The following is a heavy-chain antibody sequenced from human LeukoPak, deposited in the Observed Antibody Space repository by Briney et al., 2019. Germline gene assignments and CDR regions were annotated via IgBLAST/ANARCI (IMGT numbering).Heavy chain of an antibody. V-gene: IGHV3-23*01. Sequence: GSLRLSCAAAGFTFSSYAMSWVRQAPGKGLEWVSAISGSGGSTYYADSVKGRFTISRDNSKNTLYLQMNSLRAEDTAVYYCAKELSPDWNYGPLGYWGQGTLVTVSS. CDR2: ISGSGGST. J-gene: IGHJ4*02. CDR3: AKELSPDWNYGPLGY. CDR1: GFTFSSYA. D-gene: IGHD1-7*01.